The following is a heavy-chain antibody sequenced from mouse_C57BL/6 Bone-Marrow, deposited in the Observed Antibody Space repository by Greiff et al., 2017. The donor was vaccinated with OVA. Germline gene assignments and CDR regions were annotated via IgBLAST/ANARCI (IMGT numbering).Heavy chain of an antibody. D-gene: IGHD3-2*02. CDR2: ISNGGGST. CDR3: ARHGGSSGPYAMDY. V-gene: IGHV5-12*01. J-gene: IGHJ4*01. CDR1: GFTFSDYY. Sequence: EVQGVESGGGLVQPGGSLKLSCAASGFTFSDYYMYWVRQTPEKRLEWVAYISNGGGSTYYPDTVKGRFTISRDNAKNTRYLQMSRLKSEDTAMYYCARHGGSSGPYAMDYWGQGTSVTVSS.